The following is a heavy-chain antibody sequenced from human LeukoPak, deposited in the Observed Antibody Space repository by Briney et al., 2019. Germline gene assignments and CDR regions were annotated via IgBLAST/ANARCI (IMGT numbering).Heavy chain of an antibody. CDR1: GFTLTKYA. CDR3: AKIPRPYKTTVTTFDY. J-gene: IGHJ4*02. V-gene: IGHV3-23*01. CDR2: INPSSGNT. D-gene: IGHD4-17*01. Sequence: GGSLRLSCAASGFTLTKYAMSWVRQAPGKGLEWVSSINPSSGNTYYADSVKGRFTISGDNSKNTLYLQMNSLRAEDTAVYYCAKIPRPYKTTVTTFDYWGQGTLVTVSS.